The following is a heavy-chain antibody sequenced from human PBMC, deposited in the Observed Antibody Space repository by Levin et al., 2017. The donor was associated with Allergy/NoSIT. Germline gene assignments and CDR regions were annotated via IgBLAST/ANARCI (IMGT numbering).Heavy chain of an antibody. CDR2: IYYSGST. V-gene: IGHV4-59*01. J-gene: IGHJ4*02. CDR1: GGSISSYY. D-gene: IGHD3-10*01. Sequence: SETLSLTCTVSGGSISSYYWSWIRQPPGKGLEWIGYIYYSGSTNYNPSLKSRVTISVDTSKNQFSLKLSSVTAADTAVYYCARGGYYGSGNQHDYWGQGTLVTVSS. CDR3: ARGGYYGSGNQHDY.